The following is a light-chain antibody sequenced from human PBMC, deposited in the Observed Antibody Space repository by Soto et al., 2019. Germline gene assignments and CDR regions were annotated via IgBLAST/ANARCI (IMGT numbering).Light chain of an antibody. CDR1: SSNIGSHT. Sequence: QSVLTQPPSASGTPGQRVTIPCSGSSSNIGSHTVNWYQQLPGTAPKLLVYSSNQRPSGVPDRFSGSKSGTSASLAISGLQFEDEADYYCAAWDGSLNGVVFGGGTKLTVL. V-gene: IGLV1-44*01. CDR2: SSN. CDR3: AAWDGSLNGVV. J-gene: IGLJ2*01.